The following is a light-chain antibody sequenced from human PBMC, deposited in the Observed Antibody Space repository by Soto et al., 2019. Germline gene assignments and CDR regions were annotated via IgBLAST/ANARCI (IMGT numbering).Light chain of an antibody. V-gene: IGKV3-15*01. CDR3: QHYNNWPWT. CDR1: QSVSSN. J-gene: IGKJ1*01. CDR2: GAS. Sequence: EIVMTQSPATLSVSPGERATLSYRASQSVSSNLAWYQQKPGQAPRLLIYGASIRATGIPASFSGSGSGTEFTLTISSLQSEDFAVYSCQHYNNWPWTFGQGTKVDI.